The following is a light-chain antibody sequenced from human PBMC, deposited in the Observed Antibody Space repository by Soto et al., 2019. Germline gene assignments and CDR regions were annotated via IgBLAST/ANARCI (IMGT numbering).Light chain of an antibody. CDR3: SSYAGSNNLVV. Sequence: QSALTQPPSASGSPGQSVTMSCTGTSSDVGGYNYVSWYQQHPGKAPKLMIYLVTQRPSGVPDRFSGSKSGNTASLTVSRLQAEDEADYYCSSYAGSNNLVVFGGGTQLTVL. V-gene: IGLV2-8*01. J-gene: IGLJ2*01. CDR2: LVT. CDR1: SSDVGGYNY.